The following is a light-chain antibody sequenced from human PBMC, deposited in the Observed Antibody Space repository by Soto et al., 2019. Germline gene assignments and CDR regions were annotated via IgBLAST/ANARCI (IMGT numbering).Light chain of an antibody. CDR2: GAS. J-gene: IGKJ1*01. CDR1: QSVSRN. V-gene: IGKV3-15*01. CDR3: QQYNNWPPWT. Sequence: EIVMTQSPGTLSLSPLEIATLSFMASQSVSRNFLAWYQQKPGQAPRLLIYGASTRATGIPARFSGSGSGTEFTLTISSLQSEDFAVYYCQQYNNWPPWTFGQGTKVDIK.